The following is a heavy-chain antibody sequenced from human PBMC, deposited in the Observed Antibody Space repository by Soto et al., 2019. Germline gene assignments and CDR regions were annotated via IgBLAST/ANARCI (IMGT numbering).Heavy chain of an antibody. CDR2: ISSTSWSI. J-gene: IGHJ2*01. Sequence: EMHLVESGGGLVQPGGSLRLSCAASGFTFSSHSMNWVRQAPGKGLEWVSYISSTSWSIYYADSVQGRFTISRDNAKNSLHLQMNSLRDEDTAVYYCARGPSAAAPLSDWYFDLCGRGTRVTVSS. CDR1: GFTFSSHS. CDR3: ARGPSAAAPLSDWYFDL. V-gene: IGHV3-48*02. D-gene: IGHD2-2*01.